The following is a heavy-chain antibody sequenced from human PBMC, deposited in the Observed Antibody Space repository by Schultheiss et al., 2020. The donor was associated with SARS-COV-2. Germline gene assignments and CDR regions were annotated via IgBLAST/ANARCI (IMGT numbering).Heavy chain of an antibody. CDR1: GFTFSSYS. Sequence: GGSLRLSCAASGFTFSSYSMNWVRQAPGKGLEWVSYISSSSSTIYYADSVKGRFTISRDNSKNTLYLQMNSLRAEDTAVYYCARGWGNSFDYWGQGTLVTVSS. V-gene: IGHV3-48*01. D-gene: IGHD2-8*02. J-gene: IGHJ4*02. CDR3: ARGWGNSFDY. CDR2: ISSSSSTI.